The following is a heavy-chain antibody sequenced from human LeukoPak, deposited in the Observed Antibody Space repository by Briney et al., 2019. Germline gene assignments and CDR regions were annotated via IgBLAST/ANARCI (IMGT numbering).Heavy chain of an antibody. Sequence: SQTLSLTCTVSGGSFTSGGFYWGWIPQPPGKGLEWMGYIYYTGSTHYNPSLKSRISMSVGTSKRQFSLNLMSVTGGDTAIYYCARDKVAVTGNWFDSWGQGTLVAVSS. CDR1: GGSFTSGGFY. V-gene: IGHV4-31*03. CDR3: ARDKVAVTGNWFDS. D-gene: IGHD4-17*01. CDR2: IYYTGST. J-gene: IGHJ5*01.